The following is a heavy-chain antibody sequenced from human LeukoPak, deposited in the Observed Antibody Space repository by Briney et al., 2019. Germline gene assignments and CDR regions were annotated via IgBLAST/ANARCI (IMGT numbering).Heavy chain of an antibody. D-gene: IGHD5-18*01. CDR1: GFTFSSSA. Sequence: GGSLRLSCAASGFTFSSSAMSWVRQAPGKGLEWVSAISNNGGYTYYADAVQGRFTISRDNSKSTLYLQMNSLRAEDTAVYYCARGYSYYYYFDYWGQGTLVTVSS. CDR3: ARGYSYYYYFDY. J-gene: IGHJ4*02. CDR2: ISNNGGYT. V-gene: IGHV3-23*01.